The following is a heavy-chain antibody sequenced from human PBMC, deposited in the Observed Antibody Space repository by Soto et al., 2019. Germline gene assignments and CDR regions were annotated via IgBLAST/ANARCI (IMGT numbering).Heavy chain of an antibody. Sequence: QVQLVQSGAEVKKPGASVKVSCKASGYTFTGYYMHWVRQAPGQGLEWMGWINPNSGGTNYAQKFQGWVTMTRDTSISTAYMELSRLRSDDTAVYYCARGVTDIVLMVYAQNGFDYWGQGTLVTVSS. CDR2: INPNSGGT. J-gene: IGHJ4*02. CDR1: GYTFTGYY. CDR3: ARGVTDIVLMVYAQNGFDY. V-gene: IGHV1-2*04. D-gene: IGHD2-8*01.